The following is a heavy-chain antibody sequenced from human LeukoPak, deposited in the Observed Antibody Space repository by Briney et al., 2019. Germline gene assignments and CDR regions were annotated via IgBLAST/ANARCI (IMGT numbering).Heavy chain of an antibody. CDR3: AKVPTYYYDRYFQH. Sequence: GGSLRLSCAASGFTFSSYEMNWFRQAPGKGLEWVSYISSSGSTIYYADSVKGRFTISRDNAKNSLYLQMNSLRTEDTALYYCAKVPTYYYDRYFQHWGQGTLVTVSS. D-gene: IGHD3-10*02. CDR1: GFTFSSYE. CDR2: ISSSGSTI. V-gene: IGHV3-48*03. J-gene: IGHJ1*01.